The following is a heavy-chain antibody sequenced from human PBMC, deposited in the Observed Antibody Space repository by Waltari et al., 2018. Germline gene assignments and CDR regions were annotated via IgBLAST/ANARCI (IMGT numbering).Heavy chain of an antibody. V-gene: IGHV3-48*03. Sequence: EAQLVESGGGLVQPGGSLRLSWAASGFSFSSYEMNWVGQAPGKGLEWISYISDSDNSKFYAESGKGRFTVSRDNAKNSLHLEMNSLRAEDTATYYCVRDGLGSGRTRVDVWGQGTTVIVSS. CDR3: VRDGLGSGRTRVDV. CDR1: GFSFSSYE. CDR2: ISDSDNSK. J-gene: IGHJ6*02. D-gene: IGHD2-2*01.